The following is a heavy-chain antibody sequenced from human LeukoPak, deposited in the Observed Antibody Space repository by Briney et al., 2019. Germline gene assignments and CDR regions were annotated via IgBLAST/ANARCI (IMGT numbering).Heavy chain of an antibody. CDR2: IIPIFGTA. Sequence: SVKVSCTASGGTFSSYAFSWVRQAPGQGLEWMGGIIPIFGTANYAQKFQGRVTITTDESTSTAYMELSSLRSEDTAVYYCARDGRTRGWQWLNRFDYWGQGTLVTVSS. CDR1: GGTFSSYA. D-gene: IGHD6-19*01. V-gene: IGHV1-69*05. CDR3: ARDGRTRGWQWLNRFDY. J-gene: IGHJ4*02.